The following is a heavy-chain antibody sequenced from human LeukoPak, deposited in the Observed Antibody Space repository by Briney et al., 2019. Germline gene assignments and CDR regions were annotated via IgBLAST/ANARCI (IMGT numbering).Heavy chain of an antibody. Sequence: PSETLSLTCTVSGGSISSYYWSWIRQPPGKGLEWIGYIYTSGSTNYNPSLKSRVTISVDTSKNQFSLKLSSVTAADTAVYYCARQKEGSWYYYYMDVWGKGTTVTVSS. J-gene: IGHJ6*03. V-gene: IGHV4-4*09. CDR2: IYTSGST. D-gene: IGHD2-15*01. CDR1: GGSISSYY. CDR3: ARQKEGSWYYYYMDV.